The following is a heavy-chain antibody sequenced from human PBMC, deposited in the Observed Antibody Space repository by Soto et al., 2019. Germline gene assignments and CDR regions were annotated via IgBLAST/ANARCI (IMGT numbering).Heavy chain of an antibody. CDR1: EGNFIDYG. Sequence: RVSWGAAEGNFIDYGGHWIRQAPGKGLEWVAVISYDGSSKYYADSVKGRFTISRDNSQNTLYLQMNSLRAEDTAVYYCAKEVSSGCLDYWGQGTLVTVSS. CDR2: ISYDGSSK. J-gene: IGHJ4*02. CDR3: AKEVSSGCLDY. V-gene: IGHV3-30*18. D-gene: IGHD6-19*01.